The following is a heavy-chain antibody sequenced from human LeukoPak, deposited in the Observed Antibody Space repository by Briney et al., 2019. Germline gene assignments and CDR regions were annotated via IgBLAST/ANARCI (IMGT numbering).Heavy chain of an antibody. D-gene: IGHD6-13*01. V-gene: IGHV3-23*01. J-gene: IGHJ4*02. CDR2: ISESGSGT. CDR3: AKRHSSSWCFDY. CDR1: GGSFSGYY. Sequence: ETLSLTCAVYGGSFSGYYWSWVRQAPGKGLEWVSAISESGSGTYYADSVKGRFTISRDNSKDTLSLQMNSLRAEDTAVYYCAKRHSSSWCFDYWGQGTLVTVSS.